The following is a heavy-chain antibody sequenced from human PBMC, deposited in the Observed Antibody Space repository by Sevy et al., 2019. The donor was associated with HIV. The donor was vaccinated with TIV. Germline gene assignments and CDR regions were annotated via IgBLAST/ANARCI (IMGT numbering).Heavy chain of an antibody. CDR1: GSSFGIHW. V-gene: IGHV3-7*01. CDR3: ARDPDPVPGVAFDV. J-gene: IGHJ3*01. Sequence: GGSLRLFCVASGSSFGIHWMSWVRQAPGKGLEWVAKINQDGGQKYYVYSVKGRFTISRDNAKSSLYLQMNSLRVEDTALYYCARDPDPVPGVAFDVWGQGTMVTVSS. CDR2: INQDGGQK.